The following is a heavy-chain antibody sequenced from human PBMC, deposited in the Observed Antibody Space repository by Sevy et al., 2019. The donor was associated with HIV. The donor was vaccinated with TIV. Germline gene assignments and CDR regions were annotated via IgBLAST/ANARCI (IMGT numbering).Heavy chain of an antibody. CDR3: VREGVGGYSYSLDC. D-gene: IGHD5-18*01. V-gene: IGHV3-7*01. CDR1: VFTFSSYW. J-gene: IGHJ4*02. Sequence: GGSLRLSCAASVFTFSSYWMSWVRQAPGKGLEWVATMKEDGSERNYVDSVKGRFTTCRDNAKNSPYLQMNSLRAEDTAVYYCVREGVGGYSYSLDCWGQGTLVTVSS. CDR2: MKEDGSER.